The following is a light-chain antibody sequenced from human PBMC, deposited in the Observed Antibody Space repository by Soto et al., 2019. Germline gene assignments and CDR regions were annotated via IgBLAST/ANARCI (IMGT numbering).Light chain of an antibody. Sequence: ESVFIQSPAAPSLSPGERATLSCRASQSVRSYLAWYQQKPGQAPRLLIYDASNRATGIPPRFSGSGSGTDFTLTISGLEPEDFAVYYCQQCSICPPTFGQGTKVDIK. CDR3: QQCSICPPT. CDR1: QSVRSY. CDR2: DAS. J-gene: IGKJ1*01. V-gene: IGKV3-11*01.